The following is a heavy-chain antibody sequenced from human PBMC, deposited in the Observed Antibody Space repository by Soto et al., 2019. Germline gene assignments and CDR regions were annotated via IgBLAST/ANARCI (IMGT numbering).Heavy chain of an antibody. Sequence: LRLSCAASGFIFSNYWMHWVRQVPGKGLVWVSRINTDGRETNYADSVKGRFTVSRDNAKNTQFLQMNSLRVEDTAVYYCARDGEGYWGQGTLVTVSS. CDR3: ARDGEGY. V-gene: IGHV3-74*01. CDR1: GFIFSNYW. D-gene: IGHD2-21*01. J-gene: IGHJ4*02. CDR2: INTDGRET.